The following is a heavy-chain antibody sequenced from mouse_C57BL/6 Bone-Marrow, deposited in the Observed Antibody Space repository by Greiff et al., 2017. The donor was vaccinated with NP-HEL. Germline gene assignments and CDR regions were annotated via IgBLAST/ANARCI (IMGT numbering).Heavy chain of an antibody. D-gene: IGHD1-1*01. CDR1: GYSITSDY. J-gene: IGHJ1*03. V-gene: IGHV3-8*01. Sequence: VQLKESGPGLAIPSQTLSLTCSVTGYSITSDYWNWIRKFPGNKLEYMGYISYSGSTYYNPSLKSRISITRDTSKNQYYLQLKSVTTEDTATYYCARNTVVVHWYFDVWGTGTTVTVSS. CDR2: ISYSGST. CDR3: ARNTVVVHWYFDV.